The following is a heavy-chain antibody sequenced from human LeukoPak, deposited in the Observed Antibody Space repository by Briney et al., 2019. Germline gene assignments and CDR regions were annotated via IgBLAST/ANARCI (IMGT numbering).Heavy chain of an antibody. Sequence: GGPLRLSCAASGFTFSSYAMSWVRQAPGKGLEWVSAISGSGGSTYYADSVKGRFTISRDNSKNTLYLQMNSLRAEDTAVYYCAREVNSGSYYYFDYWGQGTLVTVSS. CDR2: ISGSGGST. D-gene: IGHD1-26*01. V-gene: IGHV3-23*01. CDR1: GFTFSSYA. CDR3: AREVNSGSYYYFDY. J-gene: IGHJ4*02.